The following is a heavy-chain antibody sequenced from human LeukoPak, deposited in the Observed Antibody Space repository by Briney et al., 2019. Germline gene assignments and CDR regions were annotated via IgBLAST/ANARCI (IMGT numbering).Heavy chain of an antibody. V-gene: IGHV4-59*01. CDR3: ARNPLGYCSGGSCYGVVAFDI. J-gene: IGHJ3*02. CDR1: GGSISSYY. Sequence: SETLSLTCTVSGGSISSYYWSWIRQPPGKGLEWIGYIYYSGSTNYNPSLKSRATISVDTSKNQFSLKLSSVTAADTAVYYCARNPLGYCSGGSCYGVVAFDIWGQGTMVTVSS. CDR2: IYYSGST. D-gene: IGHD2-15*01.